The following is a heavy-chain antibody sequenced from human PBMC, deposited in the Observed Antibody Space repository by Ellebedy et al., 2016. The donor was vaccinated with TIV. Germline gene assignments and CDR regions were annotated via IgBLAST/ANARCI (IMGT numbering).Heavy chain of an antibody. Sequence: PGGSLRLSCAASGFTFSSYAMHWVRQAPGKGLEWVAVISYDGSNKYYADSVKGRFTISRDNSKNTLYLQMNSLRAEDTAVYYCARGGGGGCGGDCPPDYWGQGTLVTVSS. V-gene: IGHV3-30-3*01. CDR3: ARGGGGGCGGDCPPDY. J-gene: IGHJ4*02. CDR2: ISYDGSNK. D-gene: IGHD2-21*02. CDR1: GFTFSSYA.